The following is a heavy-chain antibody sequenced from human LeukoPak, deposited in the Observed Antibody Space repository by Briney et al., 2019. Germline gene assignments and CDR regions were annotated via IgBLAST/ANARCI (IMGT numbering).Heavy chain of an antibody. Sequence: PSETLSLTCAVYGGSFSGYYWSWIRQPPGKGLEWIGEINHSGSTNYNPSLKSRVTISVDTSKNQFSLKLSSVTAADTAVYYCARDHQQLGRFDPWGQGTLVTVSS. D-gene: IGHD6-13*01. V-gene: IGHV4-34*01. CDR2: INHSGST. CDR1: GGSFSGYY. CDR3: ARDHQQLGRFDP. J-gene: IGHJ5*02.